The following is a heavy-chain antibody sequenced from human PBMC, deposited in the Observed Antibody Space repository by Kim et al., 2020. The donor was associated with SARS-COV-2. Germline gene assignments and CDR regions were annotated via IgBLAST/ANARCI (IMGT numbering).Heavy chain of an antibody. V-gene: IGHV4-59*08. CDR1: GDSISTYY. CDR3: ARQWSGDYTGSRSPCDY. D-gene: IGHD1-26*01. CDR2: IYHSGSN. J-gene: IGHJ4*02. Sequence: SETLSLTCSVSGDSISTYYWSWIRQPPGKGLEWIGYIYHSGSNNYNPSLKSRVIMSLDTSKNQFSLILRSVTAADTAVYYCARQWSGDYTGSRSPCDYWGQGTLVTVSS.